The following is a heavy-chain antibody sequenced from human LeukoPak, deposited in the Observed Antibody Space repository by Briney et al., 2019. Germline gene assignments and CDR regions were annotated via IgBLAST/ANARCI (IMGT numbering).Heavy chain of an antibody. Sequence: GSLSPSCAASGFIFSGYTMNWVRQAPGKGLEWVSSVSSSGAYTFYADSVKGRFTISRDNAKNSLFLQMDSLRVDDSALYYCVRDLRFIGGSDWFARWGEGTQVIVSS. CDR3: VRDLRFIGGSDWFAR. J-gene: IGHJ5*02. CDR2: VSSSGAYT. V-gene: IGHV3-21*01. CDR1: GFIFSGYT. D-gene: IGHD3-3*01.